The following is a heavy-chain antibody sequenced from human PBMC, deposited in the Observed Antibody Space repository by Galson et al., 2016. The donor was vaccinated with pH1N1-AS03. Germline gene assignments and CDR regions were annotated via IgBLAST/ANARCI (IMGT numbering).Heavy chain of an antibody. J-gene: IGHJ4*02. Sequence: SVKVSCKASGGTFSTNGFTWARQAPGQGLEWMGRIIPMLGRGNYAQKFQGRVTIIADISTSTTYMELSNLTSEDTAIYYCARERDSSSSSIFVYWGQGTQVTVSS. CDR2: IIPMLGRG. D-gene: IGHD6-6*01. CDR1: GGTFSTNG. V-gene: IGHV1-69*04. CDR3: ARERDSSSSSIFVY.